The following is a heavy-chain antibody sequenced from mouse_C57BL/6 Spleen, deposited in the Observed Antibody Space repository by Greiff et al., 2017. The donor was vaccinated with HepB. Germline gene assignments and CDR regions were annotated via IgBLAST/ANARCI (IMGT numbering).Heavy chain of an antibody. CDR2: ISDGGSYT. CDR3: ARGGSSWGY. J-gene: IGHJ2*01. V-gene: IGHV5-4*01. D-gene: IGHD1-1*01. CDR1: GFTFSSYA. Sequence: EVQLVESGGGLVKPGGSLKLSCAASGFTFSSYAMSWVRQTPEKRLEWVATISDGGSYTYYPDNVKGRFTISRDNAKNNLYLQMSHLKSEDTAMYYCARGGSSWGYWGQGTTLTVSS.